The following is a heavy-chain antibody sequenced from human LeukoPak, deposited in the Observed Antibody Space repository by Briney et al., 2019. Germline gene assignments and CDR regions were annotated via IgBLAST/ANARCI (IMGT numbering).Heavy chain of an antibody. CDR2: SYYSGST. D-gene: IGHD4-17*01. J-gene: IGHJ4*02. CDR1: GGPLSSSSYY. CDR3: ARHVAHSTVTPFDY. V-gene: IGHV4-39*01. Sequence: SETLSLTCTVSGGPLSSSSYYWGRIRQPPGKGLEWIGSSYYSGSTYYNPSIKRRVTISLDTSKNQFSLKLSSVTAADTAVYYCARHVAHSTVTPFDYWGQGALVTVSS.